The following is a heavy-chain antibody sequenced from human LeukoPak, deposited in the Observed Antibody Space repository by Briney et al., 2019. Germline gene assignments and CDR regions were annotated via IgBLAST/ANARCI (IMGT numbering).Heavy chain of an antibody. D-gene: IGHD7-27*01. J-gene: IGHJ4*02. CDR3: ASIKWGASADY. V-gene: IGHV4-34*01. CDR2: INHSGST. CDR1: GGSFSGYY. Sequence: PSETLSLTCAVYGGSFSGYYWSWIRQPPGKGLEWIGEINHSGSTNYNPSLKSRVTISVDTSKNQFSLKLSSVTAADTAVYYCASIKWGASADYWGQGTLVTVS.